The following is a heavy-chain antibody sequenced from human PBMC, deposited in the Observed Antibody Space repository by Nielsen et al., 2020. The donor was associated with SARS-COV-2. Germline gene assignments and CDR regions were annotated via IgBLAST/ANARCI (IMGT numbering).Heavy chain of an antibody. V-gene: IGHV1-24*01. J-gene: IGHJ4*02. D-gene: IGHD6-13*01. Sequence: ASVKVSCKVSGYTLTELSMHWVRQAPGKGLEWMGGFDPEDGETIYAQKFQGRVTMTEDTSTDTAYMELRSLRSDDTAVYYCARAETPAAGFDYWGQGTLVTVSS. CDR2: FDPEDGET. CDR1: GYTLTELS. CDR3: ARAETPAAGFDY.